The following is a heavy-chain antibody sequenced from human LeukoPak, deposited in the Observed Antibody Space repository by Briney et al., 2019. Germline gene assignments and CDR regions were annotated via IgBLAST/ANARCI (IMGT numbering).Heavy chain of an antibody. Sequence: SETLSLTCTVSGGSISSYDWSWIRQPPGKGLEWIGYIYYSGSTKYKPSLKSRVTISVDTSKNQFSLKLSSVTAADTAVYYCARRTTVTPNWFDPWGQGTLATVSS. CDR1: GGSISSYD. CDR2: IYYSGST. V-gene: IGHV4-59*01. J-gene: IGHJ5*02. D-gene: IGHD4-17*01. CDR3: ARRTTVTPNWFDP.